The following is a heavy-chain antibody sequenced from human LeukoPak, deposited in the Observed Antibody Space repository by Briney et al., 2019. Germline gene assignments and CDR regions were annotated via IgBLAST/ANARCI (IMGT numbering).Heavy chain of an antibody. V-gene: IGHV3-30*18. Sequence: GGSLRLSCAASGFTFSSYGMHWVRQAPGKGLEWVAVISYDGSNKYYADSVKGRFTISRDNSKNTLYLQMNSLRAEDTAVYYCAKEIHYYDSSGYYYVGMDVWGQGTTVTVSS. CDR3: AKEIHYYDSSGYYYVGMDV. CDR2: ISYDGSNK. CDR1: GFTFSSYG. D-gene: IGHD3-22*01. J-gene: IGHJ6*02.